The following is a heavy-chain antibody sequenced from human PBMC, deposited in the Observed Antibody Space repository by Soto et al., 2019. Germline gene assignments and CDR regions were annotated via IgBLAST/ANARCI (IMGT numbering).Heavy chain of an antibody. V-gene: IGHV3-23*01. J-gene: IGHJ3*01. Sequence: EVQLSQSGGGLVRPGGSLRLSCAGSGFTFDDYAINWVRQAPGKGLEWVSGISGSGNQIDYTDSVEGRFIISRDDSKNTVFLQMNGLSAEDTAVYFCAKNQDWNRPDPCAFDVWGQGTTVTVTS. CDR3: AKNQDWNRPDPCAFDV. D-gene: IGHD1-1*01. CDR2: ISGSGNQI. CDR1: GFTFDDYA.